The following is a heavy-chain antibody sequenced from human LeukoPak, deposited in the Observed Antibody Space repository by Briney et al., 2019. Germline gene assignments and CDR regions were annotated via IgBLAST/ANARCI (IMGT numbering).Heavy chain of an antibody. CDR1: GDSISSSNCC. CDR3: ARWNSSGVYYYMDV. CDR2: IYFSGGT. V-gene: IGHV4-39*07. D-gene: IGHD6-25*01. J-gene: IGHJ6*03. Sequence: PSETLSLTCTVSGDSISSSNCCWGWIRQPPGKGLEWIGSIYFSGGTYYNASLKSRVTISVDTSKNQFSLKLSSVTAADTAVYYCARWNSSGVYYYMDVWGKGTTVTISS.